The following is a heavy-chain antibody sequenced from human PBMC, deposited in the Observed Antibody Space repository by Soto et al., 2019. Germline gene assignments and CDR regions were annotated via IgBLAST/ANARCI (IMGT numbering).Heavy chain of an antibody. CDR3: ARGRWIKWPPDY. Sequence: QVQLQQWGAGLLKPSETLSLTCAVYGGSFSGYYWSWIRQPPGKGLEWIGEINHSGSTNYNPSLNSRVTISVDTSKNQYSLKLSSVTAADTAVYYCARGRWIKWPPDYWGQGTLVTVSS. D-gene: IGHD5-12*01. CDR2: INHSGST. CDR1: GGSFSGYY. J-gene: IGHJ4*02. V-gene: IGHV4-34*01.